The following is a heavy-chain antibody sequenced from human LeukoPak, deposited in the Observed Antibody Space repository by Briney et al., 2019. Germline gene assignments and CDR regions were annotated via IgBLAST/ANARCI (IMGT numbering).Heavy chain of an antibody. J-gene: IGHJ5*02. Sequence: GASVKVSCKASGYALAGYYMHWVRPAAGQGLAWMGWINPNSGGTNYAQKFQGRVTLTRDTSISTAYMDLSRRTSDDTAVYYCARGAAVAVTSCFDPWGQGTLVTVYS. CDR2: INPNSGGT. D-gene: IGHD6-19*01. V-gene: IGHV1-2*02. CDR3: ARGAAVAVTSCFDP. CDR1: GYALAGYY.